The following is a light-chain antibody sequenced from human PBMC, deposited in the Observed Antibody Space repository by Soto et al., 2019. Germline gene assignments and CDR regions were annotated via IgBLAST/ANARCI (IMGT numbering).Light chain of an antibody. V-gene: IGLV2-14*01. CDR3: SSYTSSSTLWV. Sequence: QSALTQPASVSGSPGQSITISCTGTSSDVGGYNYVSWYQQHPGKAPKLMIYEVSNRPSGVSNRFSGSKSGNTASLTISGLQAEDVADYYCSSYTSSSTLWVFGGGTKRTVL. J-gene: IGLJ3*02. CDR1: SSDVGGYNY. CDR2: EVS.